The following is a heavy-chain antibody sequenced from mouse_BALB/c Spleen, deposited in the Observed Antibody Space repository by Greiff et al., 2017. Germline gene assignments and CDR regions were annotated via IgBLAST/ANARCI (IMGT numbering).Heavy chain of an antibody. V-gene: IGHV2-6-7*01. J-gene: IGHJ3*01. CDR2: IWGDGST. CDR1: GFSLTGYG. D-gene: IGHD2-4*01. Sequence: VKLVESGPGLVAPSQSLSITCTVSGFSLTGYGVNWVRQPPGKGLEWLGMIWGDGSTDYNSALKSRLSISKDNSKSQVFLKMNSLQTDDTARYYCARGPLYYDYDGSFAYWGQGTLVTVSA. CDR3: ARGPLYYDYDGSFAY.